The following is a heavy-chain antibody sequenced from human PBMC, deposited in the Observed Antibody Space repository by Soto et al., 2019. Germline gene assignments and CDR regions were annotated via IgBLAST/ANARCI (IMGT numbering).Heavy chain of an antibody. D-gene: IGHD3-3*02. CDR2: IYYSGNT. CDR3: VRDAPVALDVPNSMDV. J-gene: IGHJ6*02. CDR1: GGSISSGDYS. V-gene: IGHV4-31*03. Sequence: TSETLSLTCTVSGGSISSGDYSGWIRQYPGKGLEWIGYIYYSGNTYYNPSLKSRVSISLDTSKSQFSLKLDSVTAADTAVYYCVRDAPVALDVPNSMDVWGQGTTVTVSS.